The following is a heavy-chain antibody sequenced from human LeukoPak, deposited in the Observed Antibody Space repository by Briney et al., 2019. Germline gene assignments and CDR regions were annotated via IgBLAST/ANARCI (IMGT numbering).Heavy chain of an antibody. CDR1: GFTFSSYS. V-gene: IGHV3-21*01. CDR3: AGLYGSGSYNY. J-gene: IGHJ4*02. D-gene: IGHD3-10*01. CDR2: ISSSSSYI. Sequence: GGSLRLSCAASGFTFSSYSMNWVRQAPGKGLEWVSSISSSSSYIYYADSVKGRFTISRDNAKNSLYLQMNSLRAEDTAVHYCAGLYGSGSYNYWGQGTLVTVSS.